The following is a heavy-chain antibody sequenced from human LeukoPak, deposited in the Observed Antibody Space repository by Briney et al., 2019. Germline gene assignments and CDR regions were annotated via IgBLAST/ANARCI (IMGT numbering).Heavy chain of an antibody. CDR3: SSAPYYDILTCYYLPPDY. V-gene: IGHV5-51*01. Sequence: LGESLKISCKGSGYSFTSYWIGWVRQMPGKGLEWMGIIYPGDSDTRYSPSFQGQVTISADKSISTAYLQWSSLKASDTAMYYCSSAPYYDILTCYYLPPDYWGQGTLVTVSS. J-gene: IGHJ4*02. CDR2: IYPGDSDT. D-gene: IGHD3-9*01. CDR1: GYSFTSYW.